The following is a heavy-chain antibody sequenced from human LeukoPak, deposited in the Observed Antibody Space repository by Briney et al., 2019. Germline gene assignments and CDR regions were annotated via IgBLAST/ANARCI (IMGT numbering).Heavy chain of an antibody. CDR2: ITRSSTTI. V-gene: IGHV3-48*04. CDR3: AREGDIPGSHPSSYYYYMDV. D-gene: IGHD2-2*01. Sequence: PGGSLRLSCAASGFNFSIYSMNWVRQAPGKGLEWVSYITRSSTTIYYADSVKGRFTISRDNAKNSLYLQMNSLRAEDTAVYFCAREGDIPGSHPSSYYYYMDVWGKGTAVTVSS. J-gene: IGHJ6*03. CDR1: GFNFSIYS.